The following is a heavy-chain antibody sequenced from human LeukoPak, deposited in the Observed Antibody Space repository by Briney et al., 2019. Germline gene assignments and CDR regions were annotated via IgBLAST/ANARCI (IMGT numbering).Heavy chain of an antibody. CDR2: ISSSGSTI. J-gene: IGHJ6*03. D-gene: IGHD6-25*01. Sequence: GGSLRLSCAASGFTFSSYEMNWVRQAPGQGLEWVSYISSSGSTIYYADSVKGRFTISRDNAKNSLFLQMNSLRVEDTAVYYCARDGTPLYSSGWVYMDVWGLGTTITISS. V-gene: IGHV3-48*03. CDR1: GFTFSSYE. CDR3: ARDGTPLYSSGWVYMDV.